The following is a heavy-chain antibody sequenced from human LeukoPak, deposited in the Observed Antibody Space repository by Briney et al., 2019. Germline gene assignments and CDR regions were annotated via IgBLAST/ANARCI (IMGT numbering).Heavy chain of an antibody. CDR1: GFTFGSYA. CDR2: INQSGTT. V-gene: IGHV4-34*01. D-gene: IGHD6-19*01. CDR3: ARGRVGRRYSSGWYKAPFDY. J-gene: IGHJ4*02. Sequence: NPGGSLRLSCAASGFTFGSYAMIWIRQPPGKGLEWIGEINQSGTTNHNPSLKSRVTISVDTSKNQFSLKVSSVTAADTAVYYCARGRVGRRYSSGWYKAPFDYWGQGTLVTVSS.